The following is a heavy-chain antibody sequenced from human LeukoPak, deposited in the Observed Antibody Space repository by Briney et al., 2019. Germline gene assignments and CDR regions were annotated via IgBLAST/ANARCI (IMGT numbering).Heavy chain of an antibody. D-gene: IGHD3-22*01. J-gene: IGHJ3*02. CDR3: ARPRYYDRSGYLHDAFGI. CDR1: GYSFTNYW. CDR2: IYPGDSDT. Sequence: GESLKISCKGSGYSFTNYWIGWVRQMPGKGLEWMGIIYPGDSDTIYSPSFQGQVTISADKSISTAYLQWSSLKASDTAMYFCARPRYYDRSGYLHDAFGIWGQGTMVTVSS. V-gene: IGHV5-51*01.